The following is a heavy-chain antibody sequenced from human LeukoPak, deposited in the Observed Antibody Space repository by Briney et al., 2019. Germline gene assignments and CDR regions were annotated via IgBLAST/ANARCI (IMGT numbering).Heavy chain of an antibody. CDR3: AKTVGTSGTTKYYFDY. D-gene: IGHD1-1*01. V-gene: IGHV3-74*01. CDR1: GFTFSSYW. J-gene: IGHJ4*02. Sequence: GGSLRLSCAASGFTFSSYWMHWVRQAPGKGLVWVSRIDSDGSSTIYADSVKGRFTISRDNAKNTLNLQMDSLRAEDTAVYYCAKTVGTSGTTKYYFDYWGQGTLVTVSS. CDR2: IDSDGSST.